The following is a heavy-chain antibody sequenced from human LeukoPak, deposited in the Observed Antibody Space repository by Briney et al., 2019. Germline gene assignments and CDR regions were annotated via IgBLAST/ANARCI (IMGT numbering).Heavy chain of an antibody. CDR1: GGSFSGYY. D-gene: IGHD2-21*02. Sequence: SETLSLTCAVYGGSFSGYYWSWIRQPPGKGLEWIGEINHSGSTNYNPSLKSRVTTSVDTSKNQFSLKLSSVTAADTAVYYCARRPPGVTPDYWGQGTLVTVSS. CDR2: INHSGST. V-gene: IGHV4-34*01. CDR3: ARRPPGVTPDY. J-gene: IGHJ4*02.